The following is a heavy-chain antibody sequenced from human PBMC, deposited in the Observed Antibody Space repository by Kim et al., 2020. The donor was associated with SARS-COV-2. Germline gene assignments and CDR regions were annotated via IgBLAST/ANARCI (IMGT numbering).Heavy chain of an antibody. CDR1: GFTVSSNY. J-gene: IGHJ4*02. CDR2: IYSGGST. CDR3: ARDYYYDSSGYYYTGDY. D-gene: IGHD3-22*01. V-gene: IGHV3-53*01. Sequence: GGSLRLSCAASGFTVSSNYMSWVRQAPGKGLEWVSVIYSGGSTYYADSVKGRFTISRDNSKNTLYLQMNSLRAEDTAVYYCARDYYYDSSGYYYTGDYWGQGTLVTVSS.